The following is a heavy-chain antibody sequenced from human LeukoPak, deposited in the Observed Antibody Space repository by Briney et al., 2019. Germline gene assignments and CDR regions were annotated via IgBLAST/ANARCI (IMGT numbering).Heavy chain of an antibody. J-gene: IGHJ4*02. CDR1: GFTFSNYG. CDR2: INTDGAKT. CDR3: AKHLPNLGLDY. V-gene: IGHV3-23*01. Sequence: QSGGSLRLSCAASGFTFSNYGMSWVRQAPGKGLERVSSINTDGAKTYHEDSVKGRFSISRDNSKNTLILQMNSLRVDDTAVYYCAKHLPNLGLDYWGQGILVTVSS.